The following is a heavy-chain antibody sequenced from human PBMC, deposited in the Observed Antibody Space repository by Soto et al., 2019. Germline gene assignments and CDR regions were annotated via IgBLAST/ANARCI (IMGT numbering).Heavy chain of an antibody. CDR3: AREAPFRTIFGVVENWFDP. D-gene: IGHD3-3*01. CDR1: GGSVSSGSYY. J-gene: IGHJ5*02. CDR2: IYYSGST. V-gene: IGHV4-61*01. Sequence: QVQLQESGPGLVKPSETLSLTCTVSGGSVSSGSYYWSWIRQPPGKGLEWIGYIYYSGSTNYNPALQPRVPIAVDTAMNQFALKLSSVTAADTAVYCCAREAPFRTIFGVVENWFDPWGQGTLVTVSS.